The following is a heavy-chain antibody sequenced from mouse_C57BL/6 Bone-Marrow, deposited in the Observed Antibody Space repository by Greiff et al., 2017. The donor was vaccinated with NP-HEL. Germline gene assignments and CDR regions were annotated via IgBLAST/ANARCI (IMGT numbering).Heavy chain of an antibody. V-gene: IGHV14-1*01. CDR3: TTGVYYDYDGYAMDY. CDR2: IDPADGDT. D-gene: IGHD2-4*01. Sequence: VQLQQSGAELVRPGASVKLSCTASGFNIKDYYMHWVKQRPEQGLEWIGRIDPADGDTEYAPKFQGKATMTADTSSNTAYLQLSSLTSEDTAVYYCTTGVYYDYDGYAMDYWGQGTSVTVSS. J-gene: IGHJ4*01. CDR1: GFNIKDYY.